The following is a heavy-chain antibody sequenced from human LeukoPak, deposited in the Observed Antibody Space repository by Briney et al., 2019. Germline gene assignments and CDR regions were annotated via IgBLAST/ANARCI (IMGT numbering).Heavy chain of an antibody. CDR1: GYTLTSYD. Sequence: GSSVKVSCKASGYTLTSYDINWLRQATGQGLEWMGWMNPNSGNTGYAQKLQGRVTMNRNTSISTAYMELNSLRSEDTAVYYCARIGLRGVIISRPLDYWGQGTLVTVSS. CDR3: ARIGLRGVIISRPLDY. V-gene: IGHV1-8*01. CDR2: MNPNSGNT. J-gene: IGHJ4*02. D-gene: IGHD3-16*02.